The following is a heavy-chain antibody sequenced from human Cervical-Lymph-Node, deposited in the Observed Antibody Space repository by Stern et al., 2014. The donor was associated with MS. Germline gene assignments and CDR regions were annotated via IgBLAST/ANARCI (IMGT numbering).Heavy chain of an antibody. CDR2: IYPGDSDT. CDR1: GYSFPSFW. D-gene: IGHD1-26*01. CDR3: ARSLVGAKELDY. J-gene: IGHJ4*02. V-gene: IGHV5-51*03. Sequence: EVHLVESGAEVKKPGESLKISCKGSGYSFPSFWIAWVRQMPGKGLEWMGIIYPGDSDTTYSPSFEGQVTISADRSINTAYLQWSSLKVADTAMYYCARSLVGAKELDYWGQGTPVTVSS.